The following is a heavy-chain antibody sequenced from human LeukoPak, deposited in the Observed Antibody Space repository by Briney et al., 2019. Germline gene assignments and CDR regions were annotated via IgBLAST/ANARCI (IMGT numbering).Heavy chain of an antibody. J-gene: IGHJ6*02. CDR1: GGSFSGYY. D-gene: IGHD5-18*01. V-gene: IGHV4-34*01. Sequence: SETLSLTCAVYGGSFSGYYWSWIRQPPGKGLEWIGEINHSGSTNYNPSLKSRVTISVDTSKNQFSLKLSSVTAADTAVYYCARGRDKGYGYYYHYGMDVWGQGTTVTVSS. CDR2: INHSGST. CDR3: ARGRDKGYGYYYHYGMDV.